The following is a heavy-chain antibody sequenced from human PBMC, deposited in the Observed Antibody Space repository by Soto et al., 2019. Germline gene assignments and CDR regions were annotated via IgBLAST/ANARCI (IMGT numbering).Heavy chain of an antibody. CDR3: AKACVPSVFYGMDV. Sequence: EVQLVESGGGLVQPGRSLRLSCAASGFTFDDYAMHWVRQGPGKGLEWVAGISWNSGSIGYADSVKGRFTISRDNAKNSLYLQMNSLRAEDTALYSCAKACVPSVFYGMDVWGQGTTVTVSS. CDR1: GFTFDDYA. V-gene: IGHV3-9*01. D-gene: IGHD2-21*01. CDR2: ISWNSGSI. J-gene: IGHJ6*02.